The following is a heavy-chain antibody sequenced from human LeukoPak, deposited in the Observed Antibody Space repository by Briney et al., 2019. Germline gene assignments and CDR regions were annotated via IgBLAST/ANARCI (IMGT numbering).Heavy chain of an antibody. CDR3: ARGPYYGSGSYYYYYFDY. Sequence: GSSVEVSCKASGGTFSSYAISWVRQAPGQGLEWMGRIIPILGIANYAQKFQGRVTITADKSTSTAYMELSSLRSEDTAVYYCARGPYYGSGSYYYYYFDYWGQGTLVTVSS. D-gene: IGHD3-10*01. J-gene: IGHJ4*02. V-gene: IGHV1-69*04. CDR2: IIPILGIA. CDR1: GGTFSSYA.